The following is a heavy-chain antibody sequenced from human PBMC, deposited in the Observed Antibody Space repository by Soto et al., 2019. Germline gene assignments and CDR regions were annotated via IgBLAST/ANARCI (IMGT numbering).Heavy chain of an antibody. CDR2: IKTDGSIT. CDR1: VFTLSSRW. Sequence: SLRRSCVGSVFTLSSRWMHWVLQTPGKGLVWVSRIKTDGSITNYVDSVKGRFTISRDNAKNTLYLHMNSLRPEDTAMYYCTRDQDTYGQAVFESWGQGTLVTVSS. CDR3: TRDQDTYGQAVFES. V-gene: IGHV3-74*01. D-gene: IGHD2-15*01. J-gene: IGHJ4*02.